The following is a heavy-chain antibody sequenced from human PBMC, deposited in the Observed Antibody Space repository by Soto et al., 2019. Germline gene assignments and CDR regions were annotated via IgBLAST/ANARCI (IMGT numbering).Heavy chain of an antibody. D-gene: IGHD1-1*01. CDR2: IYWDDSK. CDR3: AQQDNWNFDH. V-gene: IGHV2-5*02. Sequence: QITLEESGPTLVKATQTLTLTCALSGFTLNTHGMGVAWVRQPPGKALEWLALIYWDDSKYYSPSLESRLTVTKATSKNQVVLKMTNMDPGDTATYFCAQQDNWNFDHWGRGTLITVSS. J-gene: IGHJ4*02. CDR1: GFTLNTHGMG.